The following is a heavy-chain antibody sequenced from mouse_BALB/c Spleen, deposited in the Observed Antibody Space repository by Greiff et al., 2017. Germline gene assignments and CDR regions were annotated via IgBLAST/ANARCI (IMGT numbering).Heavy chain of an antibody. CDR1: GYSITSDYA. J-gene: IGHJ4*01. V-gene: IGHV3-2*02. CDR2: ISYSGST. D-gene: IGHD2-10*01. Sequence: VQLQQSGPGLVKPSQSLSLTCTVTGYSITSDYAWNWIRQFPGNKLEWMGYISYSGSTSYNPSLKSRISITRDTSKNQFFLQLNSVTTEDTATYYCARAYYGNYDYYAMDYWGQGTSVTVSS. CDR3: ARAYYGNYDYYAMDY.